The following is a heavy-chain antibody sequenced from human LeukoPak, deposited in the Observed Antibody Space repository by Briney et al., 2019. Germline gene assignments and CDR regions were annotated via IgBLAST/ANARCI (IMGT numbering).Heavy chain of an antibody. CDR2: IIPILGIA. CDR1: GGTFSSYA. CDR3: ARDLDDFWSGYPSPYDAFDI. V-gene: IGHV1-69*04. J-gene: IGHJ3*02. D-gene: IGHD3-3*01. Sequence: GSSVKVSCKASGGTFSSYAISWVRQAPGQGLEWMGGIIPILGIANYAQKFQGRVTITADKSTSTAYMELSSLRSEDTAVYYCARDLDDFWSGYPSPYDAFDIWGQGTMVIVSS.